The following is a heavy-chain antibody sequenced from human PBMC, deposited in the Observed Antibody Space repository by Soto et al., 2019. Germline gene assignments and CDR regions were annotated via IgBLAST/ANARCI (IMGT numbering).Heavy chain of an antibody. CDR1: GGTFSSYA. J-gene: IGHJ3*02. Sequence: SVKVSCKASGGTFSSYAISWVRQAPGQGLEWMGGIIPIFGTANYAQKFQGRVTITADESTSTAYMELSSLRSEDTATYYCARSIAVAGLRAFDIWGQGTMVTVSS. V-gene: IGHV1-69*13. CDR3: ARSIAVAGLRAFDI. CDR2: IIPIFGTA. D-gene: IGHD6-19*01.